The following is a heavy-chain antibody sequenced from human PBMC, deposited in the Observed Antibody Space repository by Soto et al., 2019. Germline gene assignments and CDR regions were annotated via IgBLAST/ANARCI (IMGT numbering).Heavy chain of an antibody. CDR3: VRSGDDYGSYIDY. J-gene: IGHJ4*02. Sequence: SETLSLTCDVSGYSISTGYYWAWVRQPPGKGMEWIGSINHRGNSYYNPSLKSRVTISVDTSKNQGSLKVSSVTAADTAVYYCVRSGDDYGSYIDYWGQGTLVTVSS. D-gene: IGHD4-17*01. CDR1: GYSISTGYY. CDR2: INHRGNS. V-gene: IGHV4-38-2*01.